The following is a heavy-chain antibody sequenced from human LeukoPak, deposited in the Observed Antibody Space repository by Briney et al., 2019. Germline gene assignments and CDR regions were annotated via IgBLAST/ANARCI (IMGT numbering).Heavy chain of an antibody. D-gene: IGHD3-16*01. V-gene: IGHV3-21*04. J-gene: IGHJ4*02. CDR2: ITFSSSHI. Sequence: GGSLRLSCAASGFTFSGYVMTWVRQAPGKGLECVSSITFSSSHIYYADSVKGRFTISRDNSKNTLYLQMNSLRAEDTAVYYCAKDYTIDYWGQGTLITVSS. CDR3: AKDYTIDY. CDR1: GFTFSGYV.